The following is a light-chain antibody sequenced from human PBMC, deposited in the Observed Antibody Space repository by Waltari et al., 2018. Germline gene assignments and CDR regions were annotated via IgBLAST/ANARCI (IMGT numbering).Light chain of an antibody. V-gene: IGKV3-20*01. CDR1: QSVSSSF. Sequence: EIVLTQSPGTLSLSPGERATLSCRASQSVSSSFLAWYQQKPGQSPRLLIYGTSNRATGISDRFSGSGSGTDFTLTISRLEPEDVAVYYCQQCSNSPWTFGQGTKVAIK. CDR2: GTS. CDR3: QQCSNSPWT. J-gene: IGKJ1*01.